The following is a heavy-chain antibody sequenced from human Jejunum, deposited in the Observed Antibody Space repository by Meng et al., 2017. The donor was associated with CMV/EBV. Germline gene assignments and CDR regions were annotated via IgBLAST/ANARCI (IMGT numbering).Heavy chain of an antibody. J-gene: IGHJ4*02. CDR2: IYYRGDT. CDR3: ARVTVVPQRFDY. CDR1: GGSISSSDYY. V-gene: IGHV4-39*07. Sequence: VSGGSISSSDYYWGWVRQPPGKGLEWIGTIYYRGDTYYSPSLESRLTISVDTSKNQFSLRLRSVTAADTAVYYCARVTVVPQRFDYWGQGTLVTVSS. D-gene: IGHD6-25*01.